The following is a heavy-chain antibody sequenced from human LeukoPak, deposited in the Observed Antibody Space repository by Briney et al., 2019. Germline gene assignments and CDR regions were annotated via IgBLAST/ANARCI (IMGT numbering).Heavy chain of an antibody. J-gene: IGHJ4*02. CDR1: GGSITIYY. CDR3: ARGPASGGVAFDY. V-gene: IGHV4-4*07. D-gene: IGHD2-15*01. CDR2: IYTSGSA. Sequence: SETLSLTCTVSGGSITIYYLSWIRQPAGKGLELIGRIYTSGSANYSPSLKSRVTMSVGTSKNQVSLKLSSVTRADTAVYYCARGPASGGVAFDYWGQGTLVTVSS.